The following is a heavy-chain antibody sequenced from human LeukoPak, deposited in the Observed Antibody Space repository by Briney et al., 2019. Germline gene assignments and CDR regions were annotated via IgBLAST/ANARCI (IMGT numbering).Heavy chain of an antibody. CDR1: GGTFSSYA. CDR3: ARDPGVAILGMDV. V-gene: IGHV1-69*04. CDR2: IIPILGIA. Sequence: GASVKVSCKASGGTFSSYAISWVRQAPGQGLEWMGRIIPILGIANYAQKFQGRVTITADKSTSTAYMELSSLRSEDTAVYYCARDPGVAILGMDVWGQGTTVTVSS. D-gene: IGHD3-3*01. J-gene: IGHJ6*02.